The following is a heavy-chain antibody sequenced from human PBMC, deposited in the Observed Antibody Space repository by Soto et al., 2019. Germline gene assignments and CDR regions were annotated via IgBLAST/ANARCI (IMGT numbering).Heavy chain of an antibody. CDR1: GDSXSSTCAT. CDR3: ARGSYYSGWV. Sequence: SRTFAISGDSXSSTCATWSWISQSPSRVLECLGRTYYRSKWYSDYAVSVKSRITINPDTSKNQFSMKLNSVTPEDTAVYYCARGSYYSGWVWGQGTLVTVSS. V-gene: IGHV6-1*01. CDR2: TYYRSKWYS. D-gene: IGHD6-19*01. J-gene: IGHJ4*02.